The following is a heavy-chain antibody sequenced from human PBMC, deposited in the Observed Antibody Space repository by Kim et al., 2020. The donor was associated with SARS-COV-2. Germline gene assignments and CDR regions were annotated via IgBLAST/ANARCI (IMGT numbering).Heavy chain of an antibody. V-gene: IGHV3-23*01. CDR2: ISGSGGST. J-gene: IGHJ4*02. CDR1: GFTFSSYA. Sequence: GGSLRLSCAASGFTFSSYAMSWVRQAPGKGLEWVSAISGSGGSTYYADSVKGRFTISRDNSKNTLYLQMNSLRAEDTAVYYCGGEHSSGYHPIFDYWGQGTLVTVSS. D-gene: IGHD3-22*01. CDR3: GGEHSSGYHPIFDY.